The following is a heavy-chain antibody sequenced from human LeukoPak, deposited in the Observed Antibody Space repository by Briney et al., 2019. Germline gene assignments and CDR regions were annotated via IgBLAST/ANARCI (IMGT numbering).Heavy chain of an antibody. D-gene: IGHD2-21*01. CDR3: ARFAEVYYYVDV. V-gene: IGHV3-21*01. Sequence: GGSLRLPCAASGFTFSSYTMNWVRQAPGKGLEWVSSITSSSSYIHYADSVKGRFTISRDDAKKSLYLQMNSLRAEDTAVYFCARFAEVYYYVDVWGTGTTVIVSS. CDR1: GFTFSSYT. J-gene: IGHJ6*03. CDR2: ITSSSSYI.